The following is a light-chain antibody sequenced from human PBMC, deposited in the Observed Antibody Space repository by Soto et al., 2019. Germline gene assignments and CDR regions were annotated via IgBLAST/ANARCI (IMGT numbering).Light chain of an antibody. V-gene: IGKV3-20*01. CDR2: GAS. J-gene: IGKJ4*01. CDR1: ESVSSTY. CDR3: QQYGSSPPVS. Sequence: EIVLTQFPGTLSLSPGERATLSCRASESVSSTYLAWYQQKPGQPPRLLIYGASSRATGIPDRFSGSGSGTDVTLTIGRLEPEDFAVYYCQQYGSSPPVSFGGGTRVDIK.